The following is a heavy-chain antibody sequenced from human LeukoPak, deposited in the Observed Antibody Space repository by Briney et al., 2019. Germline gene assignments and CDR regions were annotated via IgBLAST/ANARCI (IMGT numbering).Heavy chain of an antibody. V-gene: IGHV1-3*01. CDR1: GYTFTSYA. J-gene: IGHJ4*02. CDR3: ARGYDSSGYYYLPPDY. CDR2: INAGNGNT. Sequence: ASVKVSCKASGYTFTSYAMHWVRQAPGQRLEWMGWINAGNGNTKYSQKFQGRVTITRDTSASTAYMELSSLRSEDTAVYYCARGYDSSGYYYLPPDYWGQGTLVTVSS. D-gene: IGHD3-22*01.